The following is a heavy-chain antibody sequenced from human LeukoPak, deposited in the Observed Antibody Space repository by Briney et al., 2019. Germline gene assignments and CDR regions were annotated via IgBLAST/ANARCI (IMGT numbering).Heavy chain of an antibody. D-gene: IGHD3-10*01. V-gene: IGHV3-7*01. CDR2: IYRDGSKK. CDR3: VREIFGLDY. Sequence: PGGSLRLSRAASGFTFSGNWMNWVRQAPGKGLGWVANIYRDGSKKYYVDSVKGRFTISRDNAKNSLYLQMNSLRAEDAAVYYCVREIFGLDYWGQGTLVTVSS. J-gene: IGHJ4*02. CDR1: GFTFSGNW.